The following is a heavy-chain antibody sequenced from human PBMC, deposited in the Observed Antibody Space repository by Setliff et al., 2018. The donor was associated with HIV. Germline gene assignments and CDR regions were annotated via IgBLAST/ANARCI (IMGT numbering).Heavy chain of an antibody. Sequence: SETLSLTCTVSGDSITSSDSCWGWIRQPPGKGLEWIGSVYYSGSTYYNPSLKSQVTISLDRSKNQFSLKLRSVTAADTAVYYCARYPADTASSDVWGKGTTVTVSS. J-gene: IGHJ6*04. V-gene: IGHV4-39*07. D-gene: IGHD5-18*01. CDR1: GDSITSSDSC. CDR2: VYYSGST. CDR3: ARYPADTASSDV.